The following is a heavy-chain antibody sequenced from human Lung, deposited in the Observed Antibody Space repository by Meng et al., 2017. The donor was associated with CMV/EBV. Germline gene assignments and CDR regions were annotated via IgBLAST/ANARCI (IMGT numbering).Heavy chain of an antibody. CDR3: ARVHSSKSGDAFDV. CDR2: IKRDGGEK. J-gene: IGHJ3*01. V-gene: IGHV3-7*01. CDR1: GFTLSNYW. D-gene: IGHD3-22*01. Sequence: GESXKISCAASGFTLSNYWMSWVRQAPGKGLEWVANIKRDGGEKYYVDSVTGRFTISRDNAKNSLYLQMNSLRAEDTAVYYCARVHSSKSGDAFDVWGQGXMVTVSS.